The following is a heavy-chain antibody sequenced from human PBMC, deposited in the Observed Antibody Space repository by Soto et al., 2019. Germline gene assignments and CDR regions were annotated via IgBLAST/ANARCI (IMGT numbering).Heavy chain of an antibody. V-gene: IGHV3-23*01. J-gene: IGHJ4*01. Sequence: PGESLKISCEASGFPFGNYHMSWVRQAPGKGLEWVAGISAGGDGTTYADSVKGRFTISRDNSRNTLYLQMNSLRVEDTAVYYCVKEPRLQRAYWGQGTLVTVSS. CDR1: GFPFGNYH. CDR2: ISAGGDGT. CDR3: VKEPRLQRAY. D-gene: IGHD4-4*01.